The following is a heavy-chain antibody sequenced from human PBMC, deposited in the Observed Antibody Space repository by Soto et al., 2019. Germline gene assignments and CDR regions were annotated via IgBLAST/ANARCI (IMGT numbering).Heavy chain of an antibody. V-gene: IGHV3-23*01. D-gene: IGHD3-3*01. J-gene: IGHJ6*02. Sequence: GSLRLSCAASGFTFSSYAMSWVRQAPGKGLEWVSAISGSGGSTYYADSVKGRFTISRDNSKNTLYLQMNSLRAEDTAVYYCASMISSIDSYYDFWSGYSAFRYYYGMDVWGQGTTVTVSS. CDR3: ASMISSIDSYYDFWSGYSAFRYYYGMDV. CDR2: ISGSGGST. CDR1: GFTFSSYA.